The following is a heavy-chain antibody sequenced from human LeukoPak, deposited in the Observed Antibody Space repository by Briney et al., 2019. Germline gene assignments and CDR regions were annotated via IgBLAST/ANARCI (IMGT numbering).Heavy chain of an antibody. J-gene: IGHJ2*01. CDR3: ARTAVGYCSSTSCQRSSHWYFDL. CDR2: TIPIFGTA. D-gene: IGHD2-2*01. V-gene: IGHV1-69*06. CDR1: GGTFSSYA. Sequence: SVKVSCKASGGTFSSYAISWVRQAPGQGLEWMGGTIPIFGTANYAQKFQGRVTITADKSTSTAYMELSSLRSEDTAVYYCARTAVGYCSSTSCQRSSHWYFDLWGRGTLVTVSS.